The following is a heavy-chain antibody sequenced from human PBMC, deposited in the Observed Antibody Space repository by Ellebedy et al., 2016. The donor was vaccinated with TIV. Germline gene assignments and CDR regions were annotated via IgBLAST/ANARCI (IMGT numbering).Heavy chain of an antibody. Sequence: SVKVSXXASGGTFSSYAISWVRQAPGQGLEWMGGIIPIFGTANYAQKFQGRVTITADKSTSTAYMELSSLRSEDTAVYYCARASRPVYDSSGYYNWFDPWGQGTLVTVSS. CDR2: IIPIFGTA. J-gene: IGHJ5*02. D-gene: IGHD3-22*01. V-gene: IGHV1-69*06. CDR3: ARASRPVYDSSGYYNWFDP. CDR1: GGTFSSYA.